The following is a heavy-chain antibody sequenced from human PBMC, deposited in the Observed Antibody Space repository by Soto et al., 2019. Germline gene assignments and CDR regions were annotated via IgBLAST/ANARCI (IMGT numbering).Heavy chain of an antibody. D-gene: IGHD5-18*01. CDR3: AKSSYSYGLDY. CDR1: GFTFDDYA. V-gene: IGHV3-9*01. Sequence: PGGSLRLSCAASGFTFDDYAMHWVRQAPGKGLEWVSGISWNSGSIGYADSVKGRFTISRDNAKNSLYLQMNSLRAEDTALYYCAKSSYSYGLDYWGQGTLVTVSS. CDR2: ISWNSGSI. J-gene: IGHJ4*02.